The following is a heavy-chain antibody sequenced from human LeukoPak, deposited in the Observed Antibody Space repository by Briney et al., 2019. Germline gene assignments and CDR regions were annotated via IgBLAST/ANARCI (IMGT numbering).Heavy chain of an antibody. CDR2: INPSGGST. D-gene: IGHD3-10*01. CDR1: GYTFTSYY. Sequence: ASVKVSCKASGYTFTSYYMHWVRQAPGQGLEWMGIINPSGGSTSYAQKFQGRVTMTRDTSTSTVYMELSSLRSEDTAVYYCARDLNYYGSGSAGGYWGQGTLVTVSS. V-gene: IGHV1-46*01. CDR3: ARDLNYYGSGSAGGY. J-gene: IGHJ4*02.